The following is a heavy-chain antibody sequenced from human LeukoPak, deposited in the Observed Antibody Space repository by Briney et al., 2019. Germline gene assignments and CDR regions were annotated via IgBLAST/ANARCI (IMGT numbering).Heavy chain of an antibody. J-gene: IGHJ6*02. CDR1: GYTLTELS. D-gene: IGHD6-13*01. CDR2: FDPEDGET. V-gene: IGHV1-24*01. CDR3: ARVPDSSSWYGDYYYGMDV. Sequence: ASVKVSCKVSGYTLTELSMHWVRQAPGKGLEWMGGFDPEDGETIYAQKFQGRVTMTEDTSTDTAYMELSSLRSEDTAVYYCARVPDSSSWYGDYYYGMDVWGQGTTVTVSS.